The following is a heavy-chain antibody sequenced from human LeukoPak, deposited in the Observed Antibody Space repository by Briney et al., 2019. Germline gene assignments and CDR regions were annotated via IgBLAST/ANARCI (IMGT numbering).Heavy chain of an antibody. D-gene: IGHD4-23*01. Sequence: PGGSLRLSCAASGFTFNNFALSWVRQAPEKGLEWVATIIGCGGSSSHAASVKGRFTISRDNSNNTLYLHMSSLRADDTAVYYCAKHPGPYGGNPFNSWGLGMLVTVSS. J-gene: IGHJ4*02. CDR3: AKHPGPYGGNPFNS. V-gene: IGHV3-23*01. CDR1: GFTFNNFA. CDR2: IIGCGGSS.